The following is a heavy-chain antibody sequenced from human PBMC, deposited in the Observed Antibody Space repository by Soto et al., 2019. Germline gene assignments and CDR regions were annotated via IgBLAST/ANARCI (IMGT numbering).Heavy chain of an antibody. CDR3: ARGGDDSSDY. CDR1: GGSFSGYY. J-gene: IGHJ4*02. CDR2: INHSGST. Sequence: SETLSLTCAVYGGSFSGYYWSWIRQPPGKGLEWIGEINHSGSTNYNPSLKSRVTISVDTSKNQFSLKLSSVTAADTAVYYCARGGDDSSDYWGQGTLATVSS. V-gene: IGHV4-34*01. D-gene: IGHD3-22*01.